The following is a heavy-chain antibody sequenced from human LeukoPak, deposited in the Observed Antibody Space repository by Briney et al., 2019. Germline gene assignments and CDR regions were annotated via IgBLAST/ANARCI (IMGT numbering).Heavy chain of an antibody. Sequence: GGSLSLSCAASGFTFSSYAMSWVRQAPGKGLEWVSAIKGRFTISRDNSKNTLYLQMNSLRAEDTAVYYCAKDRRPDPEGVLEDNWFNPWGQGTLVTVSS. D-gene: IGHD1-1*01. CDR1: GFTFSSYA. V-gene: IGHV3-23*01. J-gene: IGHJ5*02. CDR3: AKDRRPDPEGVLEDNWFNP. CDR2: I.